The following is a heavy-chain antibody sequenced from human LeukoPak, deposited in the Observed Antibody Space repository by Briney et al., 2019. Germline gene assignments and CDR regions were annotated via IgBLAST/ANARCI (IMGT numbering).Heavy chain of an antibody. V-gene: IGHV4-61*02. CDR3: ARAPRGATSPLDY. CDR2: IYTSGST. J-gene: IGHJ4*02. D-gene: IGHD1-26*01. Sequence: PSETLSLTCTVSGGSISSGSYYWSWIRQPAGKGLKWIGRIYTSGSTNYNPSLKSRVTISVDTSKNQFSLKLSSVTAADTAVYYCARAPRGATSPLDYWGQGTLVTVSS. CDR1: GGSISSGSYY.